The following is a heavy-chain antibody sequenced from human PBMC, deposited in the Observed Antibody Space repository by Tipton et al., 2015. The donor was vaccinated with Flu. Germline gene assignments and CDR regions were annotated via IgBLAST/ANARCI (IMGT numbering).Heavy chain of an antibody. D-gene: IGHD1-1*01. CDR1: GYTFTSHN. Sequence: QLVQSGAEAKKPGASVKVSCKASGYTFTSHNMHWVRQAPGQGLEWMGIIYPAGGGIIYAQKFQGRVIMTRDRSTGTVYMELSSLRSDDTAMYCCARDKGDGTYTFDVWGQGTMVTVSS. J-gene: IGHJ3*01. V-gene: IGHV1-46*01. CDR2: IYPAGGGI. CDR3: ARDKGDGTYTFDV.